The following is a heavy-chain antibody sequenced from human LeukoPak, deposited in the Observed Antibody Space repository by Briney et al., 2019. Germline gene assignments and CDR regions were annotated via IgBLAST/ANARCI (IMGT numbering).Heavy chain of an antibody. J-gene: IGHJ4*02. CDR2: IYYSGST. CDR3: ARWWVRYGRNYFDY. V-gene: IGHV4-39*01. D-gene: IGHD5-18*01. CDR1: GGSISSSSYY. Sequence: PSETLSLTCTVSGGSISSSSYYWGWIRQPPGKGLEWIGSIYYSGSTYYNPSLKSRVTISVDTSKNQFSLKLSSVTAADTAVYYCARWWVRYGRNYFDYWGQGTLVTVSS.